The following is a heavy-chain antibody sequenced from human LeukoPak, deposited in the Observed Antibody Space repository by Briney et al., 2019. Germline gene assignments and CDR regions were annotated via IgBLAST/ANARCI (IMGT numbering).Heavy chain of an antibody. D-gene: IGHD2-15*01. J-gene: IGHJ4*02. Sequence: ASVKVSCKASGYTFTSYAMHWVRQAPGQRLEWMGWINAGNGNTKYSQKFQGRVTITRDTSASTAYMELSSLRSEDTAVYYCARELYCSGGSCYSVGFVYWGQGTLVTVSS. V-gene: IGHV1-3*01. CDR2: INAGNGNT. CDR3: ARELYCSGGSCYSVGFVY. CDR1: GYTFTSYA.